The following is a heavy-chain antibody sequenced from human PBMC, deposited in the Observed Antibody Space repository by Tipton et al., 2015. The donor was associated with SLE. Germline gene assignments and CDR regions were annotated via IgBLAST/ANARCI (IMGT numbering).Heavy chain of an antibody. CDR1: GYSIRSGYY. D-gene: IGHD2-21*01. J-gene: IGHJ2*01. CDR2: IYHSGST. V-gene: IGHV4-38-2*02. Sequence: LRLSCTVSGYSIRSGYYWGWIRQPPGKGLEWIGSIYHSGSTYYNPSLKSRVTISVDTSKNQFSLKLSSVTAADTAVYYCARSGHIVVVVLGYFDVWGRGTLVTVSP. CDR3: ARSGHIVVVVLGYFDV.